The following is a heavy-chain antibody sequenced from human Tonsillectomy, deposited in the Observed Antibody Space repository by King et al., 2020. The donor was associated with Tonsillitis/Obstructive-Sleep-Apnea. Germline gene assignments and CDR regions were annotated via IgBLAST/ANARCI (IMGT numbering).Heavy chain of an antibody. V-gene: IGHV4-39*01. CDR1: GGSISSSSYY. J-gene: IGHJ3*02. CDR3: AITHLXXDXXDI. CDR2: IYYSGSN. Sequence: LQLQESGPGLVKPSETLSLTCTVSGGSISSSSYYWGWIRQPPGKGLEWMGSIYYSGSNYYNPSLKSRVTISVDTSKNQCSLKLSSVTAADTAVYYCAITHLXXDXXDIWXXXTMVTVSX.